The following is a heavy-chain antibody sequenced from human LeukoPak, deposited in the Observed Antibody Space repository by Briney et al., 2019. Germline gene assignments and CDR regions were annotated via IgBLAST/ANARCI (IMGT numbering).Heavy chain of an antibody. J-gene: IGHJ4*02. CDR3: AKAQVSLAVAGSLTRYFDY. V-gene: IGHV3-23*01. Sequence: GGSLRLSCAASGFTFSSYAMSWVRQAPGKGLEWVSAISGSGGSTYYADSVKGRFTISRDNSKNTLYLQMNSLRAEDTAVYYCAKAQVSLAVAGSLTRYFDYWGQGTLVTVSS. CDR2: ISGSGGST. CDR1: GFTFSSYA. D-gene: IGHD6-19*01.